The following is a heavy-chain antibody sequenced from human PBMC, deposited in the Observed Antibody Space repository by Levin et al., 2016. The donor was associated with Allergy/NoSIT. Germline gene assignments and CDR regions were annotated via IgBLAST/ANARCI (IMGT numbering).Heavy chain of an antibody. J-gene: IGHJ4*02. CDR3: AREVGDY. CDR2: IHPDDSDT. Sequence: GGSLRLSCKASGYSFTTDWIGWVRQMPGKGLEWMGIIHPDDSDTRYSPSFQGQVTISADKSITTAYLQWSSLKASDTAMYYCAREVGDYWGQGTLVTVSS. CDR1: GYSFTTDW. V-gene: IGHV5-51*01. D-gene: IGHD3-10*01.